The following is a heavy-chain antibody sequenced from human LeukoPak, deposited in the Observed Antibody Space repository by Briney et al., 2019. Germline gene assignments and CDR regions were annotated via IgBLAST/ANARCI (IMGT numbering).Heavy chain of an antibody. J-gene: IGHJ6*04. CDR2: IISEVEGATT. Sequence: GGSLRLACVRSGFTIGTAWMSWVRQAPGKGLEWLGHIISEVEGATTDYAAPAKGRFAISRDDSKNMIYLPMSSLEIDNTAIYYCIAHFRCFYGFDVWGKGTTVTVSS. V-gene: IGHV3-15*01. D-gene: IGHD3-3*02. CDR3: IAHFRCFYGFDV. CDR1: GFTIGTAW.